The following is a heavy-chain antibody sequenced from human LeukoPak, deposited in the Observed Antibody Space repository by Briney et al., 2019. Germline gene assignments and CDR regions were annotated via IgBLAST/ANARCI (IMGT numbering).Heavy chain of an antibody. D-gene: IGHD3-10*01. CDR1: GFTFSSHG. J-gene: IGHJ4*02. V-gene: IGHV3-30*03. CDR2: ISYDGSNK. CDR3: ARDPSKLLWFGEPHSSDFDY. Sequence: PGGSLRLSCAASGFTFSSHGMHWVRQAPGKGLEWVAVISYDGSNKYYADSVKGRFTISRDNSKNTLYLQMNSLRAEDTAVYYCARDPSKLLWFGEPHSSDFDYWGQGTLVTVSS.